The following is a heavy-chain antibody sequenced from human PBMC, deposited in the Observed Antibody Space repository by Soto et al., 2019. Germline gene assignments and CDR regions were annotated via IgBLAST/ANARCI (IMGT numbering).Heavy chain of an antibody. CDR1: GGTFSSYA. CDR3: ARAPLNWNYFDY. CDR2: IIPIFGTA. Sequence: SVKVSCKASGGTFSSYAISWVRQAPGQGLEWMGGIIPIFGTANYAQKFQGRVTITADESTSTAYMELSSLRSEDTAVYYCARAPLNWNYFDYWGQGTLVTVSS. J-gene: IGHJ4*02. D-gene: IGHD1-1*01. V-gene: IGHV1-69*13.